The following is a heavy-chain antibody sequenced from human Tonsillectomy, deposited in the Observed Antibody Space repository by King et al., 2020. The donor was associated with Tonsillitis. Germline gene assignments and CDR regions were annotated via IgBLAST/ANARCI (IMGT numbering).Heavy chain of an antibody. J-gene: IGHJ4*02. V-gene: IGHV1-69*04. Sequence: QLVQSGTEVKKPGSSVKVSCKASGGTFSSDAISWVRQAPGQGLGWLGRIIPILGIANYAQKVQGRVTITADKSPSTASMELSSLGSEDTAVYYCARGDFGVVKLHWGQGTLVTVSS. D-gene: IGHD3-3*01. CDR1: GGTFSSDA. CDR3: ARGDFGVVKLH. CDR2: IIPILGIA.